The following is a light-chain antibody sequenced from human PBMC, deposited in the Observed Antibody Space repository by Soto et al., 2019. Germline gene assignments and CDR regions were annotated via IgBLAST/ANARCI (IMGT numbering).Light chain of an antibody. CDR2: GAS. J-gene: IGKJ4*01. Sequence: EIVLTHSPGTLSLSPWEIATLSCRASQSVSGRYLAWYQQKPGQAPRLLIYGASSRATGIPDRFSGSGSGTDFTLTISRLEPEDFAVYYCQQRSNWPLTFGGGTKVDIK. CDR3: QQRSNWPLT. CDR1: QSVSGRY. V-gene: IGKV3D-20*02.